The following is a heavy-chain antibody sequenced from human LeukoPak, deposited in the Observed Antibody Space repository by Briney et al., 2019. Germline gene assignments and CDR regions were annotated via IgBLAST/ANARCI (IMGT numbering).Heavy chain of an antibody. J-gene: IGHJ4*02. CDR3: ARDPGDGYNYFDY. CDR2: ISSSGSTI. Sequence: GGSLRLSCAASGFTFSDYYMSWIRQAPGKGLEWVSYISSSGSTIYYADSVKSRFTISRDNAKNSLYLQMNSLRAEDTAVYYCARDPGDGYNYFDYWGQGTLVTVSS. D-gene: IGHD5-24*01. CDR1: GFTFSDYY. V-gene: IGHV3-11*04.